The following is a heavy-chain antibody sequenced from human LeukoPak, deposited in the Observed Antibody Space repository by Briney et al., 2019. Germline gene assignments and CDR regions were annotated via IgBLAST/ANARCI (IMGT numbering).Heavy chain of an antibody. CDR1: GHTLTING. Sequence: ASVTVSFKASGHTLTINGISWVRQAPGQGLEWMGWINTYNGDTNYAQNFQGRVTITTDTSTSTAYMELRSLRSDDTAVYYCGRDYRASGIIFVFDYWGQGTLVTVSS. CDR3: GRDYRASGIIFVFDY. CDR2: INTYNGDT. V-gene: IGHV1-18*01. D-gene: IGHD3-10*01. J-gene: IGHJ4*02.